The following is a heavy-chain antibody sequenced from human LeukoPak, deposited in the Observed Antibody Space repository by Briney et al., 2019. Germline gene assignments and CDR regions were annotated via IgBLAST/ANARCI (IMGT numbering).Heavy chain of an antibody. CDR2: VSNSGST. Sequence: SETLSLTCTVSGGSINSYYGSWIRQPPGKGLEWIGYVSNSGSTNYNPSLESRVTISIDMSKKQFSLKLNSVTAADTAVYYCARGWGAAALLPDYWGQGTLVTVSS. V-gene: IGHV4-59*12. J-gene: IGHJ4*02. D-gene: IGHD6-13*01. CDR3: ARGWGAAALLPDY. CDR1: GGSINSYY.